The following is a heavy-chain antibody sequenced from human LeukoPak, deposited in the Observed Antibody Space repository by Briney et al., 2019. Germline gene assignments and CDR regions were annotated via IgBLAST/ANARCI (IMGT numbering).Heavy chain of an antibody. CDR2: IYYSGST. CDR1: GGSISSYY. CDR3: ARQSYYYDSSGYRSLFDY. D-gene: IGHD3-22*01. J-gene: IGHJ4*02. V-gene: IGHV4-59*01. Sequence: SETLSLTCTVSGGSISSYYWSWIRQPPGKGLEWIGYIYYSGSTNYNSSLKSRVTISVDTSKNQFSLKLSSVTAADTAVYYCARQSYYYDSSGYRSLFDYWGQGTLVTVSS.